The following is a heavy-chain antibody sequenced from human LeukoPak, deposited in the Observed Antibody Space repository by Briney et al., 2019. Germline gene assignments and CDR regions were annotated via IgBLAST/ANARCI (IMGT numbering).Heavy chain of an antibody. CDR1: GFTFSSYG. CDR2: ISGSGGST. D-gene: IGHD3-22*01. V-gene: IGHV3-23*01. Sequence: PGGSLRLSCAASGFTFSSYGMSWVRQAPGKGLEWVSAISGSGGSTYYADSVKGRFTISRDNSKNTLYLQMNSLRAEDTAVYYCAKAVGSTYYYDSSGYFPNWGQGTLVTVSS. CDR3: AKAVGSTYYYDSSGYFPN. J-gene: IGHJ4*02.